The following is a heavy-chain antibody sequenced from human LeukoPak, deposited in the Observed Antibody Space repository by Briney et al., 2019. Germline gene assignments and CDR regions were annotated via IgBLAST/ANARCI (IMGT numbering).Heavy chain of an antibody. CDR3: ARYLHGSGSLDY. CDR1: GFTVSSNY. D-gene: IGHD3-10*01. V-gene: IGHV3-66*02. Sequence: PGGSLRLSCAASGFTVSSNYMSWVRQAPGKGLEWVAVIYSGGSTYYEDSVKGRFTISRDNSKNTPYLQMNSLRAEDTAVYYCARYLHGSGSLDYWGQGTGVTVSS. J-gene: IGHJ4*02. CDR2: IYSGGST.